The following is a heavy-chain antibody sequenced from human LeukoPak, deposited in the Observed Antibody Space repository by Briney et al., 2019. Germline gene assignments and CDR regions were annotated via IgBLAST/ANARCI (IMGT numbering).Heavy chain of an antibody. D-gene: IGHD4-17*01. Sequence: SLSLYCAASGFTVSSNYMSWVRQAPGKGLEWVSVIYSGGRTYSADSLKGRFTISRDNFKQTVYLQMHSLRDEDTAVYYCGTVTTGHYSHGMDVWGQGTTVTVSS. V-gene: IGHV3-66*01. CDR3: GTVTTGHYSHGMDV. CDR1: GFTVSSNY. CDR2: IYSGGRT. J-gene: IGHJ6*02.